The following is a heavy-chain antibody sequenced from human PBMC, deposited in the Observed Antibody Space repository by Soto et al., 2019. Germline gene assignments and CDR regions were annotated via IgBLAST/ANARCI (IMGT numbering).Heavy chain of an antibody. CDR1: GGSFSGFY. D-gene: IGHD3-10*01. CDR2: INHSGST. V-gene: IGHV4-34*01. Sequence: PSETLSLTCAVYGGSFSGFYWSWIRQPPGKGLEWIGEINHSGSTNYNPSLKSRVTISVDTSKKQFSLKLSSVTAADTAVYYCARGLWRQGFGELFPFHPWFDPWGQGPLVTVSS. CDR3: ARGLWRQGFGELFPFHPWFDP. J-gene: IGHJ5*02.